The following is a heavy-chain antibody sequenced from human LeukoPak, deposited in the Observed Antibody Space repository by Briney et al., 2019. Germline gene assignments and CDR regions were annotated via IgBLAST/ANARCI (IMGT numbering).Heavy chain of an antibody. J-gene: IGHJ4*02. CDR2: IHYSGST. CDR3: ARGPNFWSGYEFDY. V-gene: IGHV4-34*01. CDR1: GGSFSGYY. Sequence: SETLSLTCAVNGGSFSGYYWGWIRQSPGRGLEWIGEIHYSGSTKYNPSLKSRVAISVDMSKNQFSLKLSSVTAADTAVYYCARGPNFWSGYEFDYWGQGTLVTVSS. D-gene: IGHD3-3*01.